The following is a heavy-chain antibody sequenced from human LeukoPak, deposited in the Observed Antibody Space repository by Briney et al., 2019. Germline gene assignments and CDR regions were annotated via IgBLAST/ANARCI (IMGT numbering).Heavy chain of an antibody. CDR3: AREVDTDMVP. J-gene: IGHJ5*02. Sequence: ASVKVSCKASGGTFSSYAISWVRQVPGQGVEWMGRIIPILGIANYAQKFQGRVTITADKSTSTAYMELSSLRSEDTAVYYCAREVDTDMVPWGQGTLVTVSS. D-gene: IGHD5-18*01. V-gene: IGHV1-69*04. CDR1: GGTFSSYA. CDR2: IIPILGIA.